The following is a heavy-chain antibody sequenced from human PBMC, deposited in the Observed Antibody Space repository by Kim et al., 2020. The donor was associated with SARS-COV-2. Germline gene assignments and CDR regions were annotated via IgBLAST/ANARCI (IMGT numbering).Heavy chain of an antibody. D-gene: IGHD6-19*01. V-gene: IGHV5-51*01. Sequence: SPSFQGQVTISADKSISTAYLQWSSLKASDTAMYYCARPRGIAVADAFDIWGQGTMVTVSS. CDR3: ARPRGIAVADAFDI. J-gene: IGHJ3*02.